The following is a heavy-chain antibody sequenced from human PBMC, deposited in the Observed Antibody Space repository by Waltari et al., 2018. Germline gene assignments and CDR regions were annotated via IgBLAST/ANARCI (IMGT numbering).Heavy chain of an antibody. V-gene: IGHV3-21*01. J-gene: IGHJ4*01. CDR3: ARDGMVVAGTNY. CDR2: ISSSGSYI. D-gene: IGHD6-19*01. Sequence: EVQLVESGGGLVKPGGARRLSCAASGFTFSSYSRNWVRQAPGKGLEWVSSISSSGSYIYYADSVRGRFTISRDNAKNSLYLQMNSLRAEDTAVYYCARDGMVVAGTNYWGQGTLVTVSS. CDR1: GFTFSSYS.